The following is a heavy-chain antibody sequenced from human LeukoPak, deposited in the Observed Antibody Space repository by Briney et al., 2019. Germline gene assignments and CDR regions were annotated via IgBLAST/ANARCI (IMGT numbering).Heavy chain of an antibody. D-gene: IGHD1-7*01. CDR1: GVSFSGYY. Sequence: SETLSLTCAVYGVSFSGYYWSWLRQPSGKGLEWIGEINHSGSTNYNPSLKSRVTISVDTSKNQFSLKLSSVTAADTAVYYCARGWNYEVDYWGQGTLVTVSS. V-gene: IGHV4-34*01. CDR2: INHSGST. CDR3: ARGWNYEVDY. J-gene: IGHJ4*02.